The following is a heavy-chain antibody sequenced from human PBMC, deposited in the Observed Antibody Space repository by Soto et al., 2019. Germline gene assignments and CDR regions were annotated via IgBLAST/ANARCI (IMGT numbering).Heavy chain of an antibody. V-gene: IGHV1-8*01. Sequence: ASVKVSCKASGYTFTIYDINWVLQATGQGLEWMGWMNPNSGNTGYAQKFQGRVTMTRNTSISTAYMELSSLRSEDTAVYYCARGLVYGEAAFDIWGQGTMVTVSS. CDR3: ARGLVYGEAAFDI. J-gene: IGHJ3*02. CDR2: MNPNSGNT. CDR1: GYTFTIYD. D-gene: IGHD4-17*01.